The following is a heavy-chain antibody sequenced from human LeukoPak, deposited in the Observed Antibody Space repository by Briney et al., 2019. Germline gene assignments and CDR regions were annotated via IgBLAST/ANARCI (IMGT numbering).Heavy chain of an antibody. CDR3: ARAPLPSSGWPDYFDY. V-gene: IGHV3-11*04. J-gene: IGHJ4*02. Sequence: GGSLRLSCAAPGFTFSDYYMSWIRQAPGKGLEWASYVSSSGSTIYYADSVKGRFTISRDNAKNSLYLQMNSLRAEDTAVYYCARAPLPSSGWPDYFDYWGQGTLVTVSS. CDR1: GFTFSDYY. CDR2: VSSSGSTI. D-gene: IGHD6-19*01.